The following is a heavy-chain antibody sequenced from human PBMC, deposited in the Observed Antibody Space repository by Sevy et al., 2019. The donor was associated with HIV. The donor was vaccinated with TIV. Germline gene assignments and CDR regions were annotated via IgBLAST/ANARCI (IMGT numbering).Heavy chain of an antibody. V-gene: IGHV3-30*04. Sequence: GGSLRLSWAASGFTFSSHAMHWVRQAPGKGLDWVAVISSDGNSQYSADSVKGRFTISIDNSKNTLYLQMDSLRVEVTAVYYCARDLISGYDSQSLDYWGQGTLVTVSS. CDR2: ISSDGNSQ. CDR3: ARDLISGYDSQSLDY. J-gene: IGHJ4*02. D-gene: IGHD5-12*01. CDR1: GFTFSSHA.